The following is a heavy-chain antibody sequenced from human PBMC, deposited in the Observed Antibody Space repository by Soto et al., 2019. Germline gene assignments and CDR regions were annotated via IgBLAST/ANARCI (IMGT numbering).Heavy chain of an antibody. J-gene: IGHJ4*02. CDR3: ASRAYYYDSSGYSQDDY. CDR2: IYYSGST. D-gene: IGHD3-22*01. Sequence: SETLSLTCPVSGGSISSYYWSWIRQPPGKGLEWIGYIYYSGSTNYNPSLKSRVTISVDTSKNQFSLKLSSVTAADTAVYYCASRAYYYDSSGYSQDDYWGQGTLVTVSS. CDR1: GGSISSYY. V-gene: IGHV4-59*01.